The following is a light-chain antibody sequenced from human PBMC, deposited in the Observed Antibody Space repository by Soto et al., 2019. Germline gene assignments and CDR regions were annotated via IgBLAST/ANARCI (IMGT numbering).Light chain of an antibody. CDR3: QQRTTWPLT. J-gene: IGKJ4*01. Sequence: EIVLTQSPATLSLSPGERATLSCGASQSISSSLGWYQQNPGQAPRLLIYDASSRATGVPARFSGSGSGTDFTLTISSLEPEDFAVYYCQQRTTWPLTFGGGTKVEIK. CDR1: QSISSS. V-gene: IGKV3-11*01. CDR2: DAS.